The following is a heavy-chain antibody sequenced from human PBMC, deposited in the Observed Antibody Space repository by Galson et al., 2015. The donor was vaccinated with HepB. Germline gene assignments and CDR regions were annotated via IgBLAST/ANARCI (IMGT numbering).Heavy chain of an antibody. Sequence: SLRPSCTASGFPFSTYPLYWVRQAPGKGLEWVAIISYDGTKKYHTESVKGRFTISRDNSKNTLYLQMNSLRAEDTAVYYCAILGYCSSTSCSEFDYWGQGILVTVSS. J-gene: IGHJ4*02. V-gene: IGHV3-30-3*01. CDR2: ISYDGTKK. D-gene: IGHD2-2*01. CDR1: GFPFSTYP. CDR3: AILGYCSSTSCSEFDY.